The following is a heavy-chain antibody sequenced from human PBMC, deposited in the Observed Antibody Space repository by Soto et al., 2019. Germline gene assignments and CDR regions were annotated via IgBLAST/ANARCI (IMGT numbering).Heavy chain of an antibody. CDR1: GYTFTSYY. Sequence: VASVKVSCKASGYTFTSYYMHWVRQAPGQGLEWMGIINPSGGSTSYAQKFQGRVTMTRDTSTSTVYMELSSLRSEDTAVYYCARVSGPKTTEYYYGMDVWRQRTTVTVSS. J-gene: IGHJ6*02. CDR3: ARVSGPKTTEYYYGMDV. CDR2: INPSGGST. D-gene: IGHD3-10*01. V-gene: IGHV1-46*01.